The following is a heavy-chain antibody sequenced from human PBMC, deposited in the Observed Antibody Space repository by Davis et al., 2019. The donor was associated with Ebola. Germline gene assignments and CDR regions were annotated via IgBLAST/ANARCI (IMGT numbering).Heavy chain of an antibody. CDR2: IKQDGSEK. V-gene: IGHV3-7*01. CDR3: ARDVWYYDSSGYLDY. CDR1: GFTFSSYW. J-gene: IGHJ4*02. Sequence: GESLKISCAASGFTFSSYWMSWVRQAPGKGLEWVANIKQDGSEKYYVDSVKGRFTISRDNAKNSLYLQMNSLRDEDTAVYYCARDVWYYDSSGYLDYWGQGTLVTVSS. D-gene: IGHD3-22*01.